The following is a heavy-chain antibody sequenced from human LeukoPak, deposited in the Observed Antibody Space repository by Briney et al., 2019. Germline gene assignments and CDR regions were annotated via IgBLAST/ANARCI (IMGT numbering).Heavy chain of an antibody. Sequence: GGSLRLSCAASGFTFSTYGMHWVRQAPGKGLEWVAVIWYAGSNKYYADSVKGRFTVSRDNSKNTLYLQMNSLRAGDTAVYYCVRDLDGLGSLITTHYYYVMDVWGQGTTVTVSS. CDR2: IWYAGSNK. V-gene: IGHV3-33*01. D-gene: IGHD3-10*01. CDR1: GFTFSTYG. J-gene: IGHJ6*02. CDR3: VRDLDGLGSLITTHYYYVMDV.